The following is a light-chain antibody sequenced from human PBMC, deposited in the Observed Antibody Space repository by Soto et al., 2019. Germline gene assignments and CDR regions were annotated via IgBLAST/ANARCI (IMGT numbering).Light chain of an antibody. V-gene: IGLV2-14*01. CDR1: SSDVGGYNR. CDR3: SSFTGSSTWV. CDR2: EVS. Sequence: QSALTQPASVSGSLGQSITISCTGTSSDVGGYNRVSWSQQHPGKAPKLMIYEVSNRPSGVSNRFSGSKSGNTASLTISGFQPEDEADYYRSSFTGSSTWVFGGGTKLTVL. J-gene: IGLJ3*02.